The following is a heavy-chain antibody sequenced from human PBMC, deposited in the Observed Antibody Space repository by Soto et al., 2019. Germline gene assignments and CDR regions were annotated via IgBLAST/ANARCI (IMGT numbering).Heavy chain of an antibody. CDR3: ARGHTVTTLFFFDY. CDR2: IYHSGST. CDR1: GGSISSGGYS. Sequence: QLQLQESGSGLVKPSQTLSLTCAVSGGSISSGGYSWSWIRQPPGKGLEWIGYIYHSGSTYYNPSLKSRVTISVDRSKNQFSLKLSSVTAADTAVYYCARGHTVTTLFFFDYWGQGTLVTVSS. J-gene: IGHJ4*02. D-gene: IGHD4-17*01. V-gene: IGHV4-30-2*01.